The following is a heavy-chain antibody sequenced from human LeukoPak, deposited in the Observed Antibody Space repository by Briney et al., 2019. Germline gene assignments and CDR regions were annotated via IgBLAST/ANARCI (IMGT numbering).Heavy chain of an antibody. CDR1: AGSISPDY. CDR2: IYYSGNS. CDR3: ARVIVSYRYDANWFDP. V-gene: IGHV4-59*06. Sequence: SETLSLTCTVSAGSISPDYWSWIRQRPGKGLEWIGYIYYSGNSYYNPSLKSRVTISADTSENQFSLQLNSVTAADTAVYYCARVIVSYRYDANWFDPWGQGTLVNVSS. J-gene: IGHJ5*02. D-gene: IGHD3-16*02.